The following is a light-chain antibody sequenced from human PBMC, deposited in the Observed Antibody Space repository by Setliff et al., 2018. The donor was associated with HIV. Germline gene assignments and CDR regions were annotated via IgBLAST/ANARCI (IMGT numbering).Light chain of an antibody. Sequence: QSVLTQPASVSGSPGQSITISCTGTSSDVGSYNLVSWYQQRPGKAPKLIMYEVTKWPSGISDRFSGSKSGNTASLTISGLQADDEADYYCCSYGSSDTFVFGTGTKVHRP. CDR3: CSYGSSDTFV. CDR2: EVT. J-gene: IGLJ1*01. CDR1: SSDVGSYNL. V-gene: IGLV2-23*02.